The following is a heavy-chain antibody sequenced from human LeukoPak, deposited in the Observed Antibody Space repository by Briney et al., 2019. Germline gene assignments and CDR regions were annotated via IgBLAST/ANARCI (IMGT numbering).Heavy chain of an antibody. CDR3: ARASEGIGYFDT. CDR2: IYHNGRT. J-gene: IGHJ4*02. CDR1: GTSFSNDY. D-gene: IGHD3-3*01. V-gene: IGHV4-59*01. Sequence: SETLSLTCTVSGTSFSNDYWSWVRQAPGKGLEWIGYIYHNGRTSYSPSLKSRITMSIDTSQKKFSLNAIAVTAADTAVYYCARASEGIGYFDTWGRGSLVTVSS.